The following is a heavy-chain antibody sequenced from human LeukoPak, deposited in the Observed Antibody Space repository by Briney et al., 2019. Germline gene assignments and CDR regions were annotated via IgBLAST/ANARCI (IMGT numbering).Heavy chain of an antibody. D-gene: IGHD3-10*01. J-gene: IGHJ4*02. CDR3: ASRGYYGSGSYYNL. CDR1: GYTFTSYD. CDR2: MNPNSGNT. V-gene: IGHV1-8*01. Sequence: APVKVSCKASGYTFTSYDINWVRRATGQGLEWMGWMNPNSGNTGYAQKFQGRVTMTRNTSISTAYMELSSLRSEDTAVYYCASRGYYGSGSYYNLWGQGTLVTVSS.